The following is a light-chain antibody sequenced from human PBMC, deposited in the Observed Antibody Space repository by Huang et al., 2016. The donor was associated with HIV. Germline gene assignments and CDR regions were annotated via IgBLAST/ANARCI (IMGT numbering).Light chain of an antibody. CDR2: GVS. J-gene: IGKJ1*01. CDR1: QSVSNH. CDR3: QQYHNWPPEGT. V-gene: IGKV3-15*01. Sequence: EIVMTQSPATLSVSPGERATLSCRASQSVSNHLAWYQHRPGQPPRLLIYGVSTSATGSPARFSGGGSGTEFTLTISSLQSEDFAVYYCQQYHNWPPEGTFGQGTKVEIK.